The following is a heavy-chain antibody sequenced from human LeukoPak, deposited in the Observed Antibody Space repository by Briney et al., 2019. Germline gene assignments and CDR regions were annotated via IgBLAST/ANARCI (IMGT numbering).Heavy chain of an antibody. D-gene: IGHD3-3*01. CDR3: ARGSDFWSRHLDY. Sequence: SETLSLTCAVYGGSFSVYYWSWIRQPPGKGLEWIGEINHSGSTNYNPSLKSRVTISVDTSKNQFSLKLSSVTAADTAVYYCARGSDFWSRHLDYWGQGTLVTVSS. V-gene: IGHV4-34*01. CDR1: GGSFSVYY. CDR2: INHSGST. J-gene: IGHJ4*02.